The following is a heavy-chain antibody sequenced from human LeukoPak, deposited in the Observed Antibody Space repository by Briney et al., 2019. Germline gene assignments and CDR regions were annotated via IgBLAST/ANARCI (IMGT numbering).Heavy chain of an antibody. J-gene: IGHJ4*02. CDR1: GYTFTSYG. CDR2: ISAYNGNT. CDR3: ARSSVILRFLESADY. Sequence: ASVKVSCKASGYTFTSYGISWVRQAPGQGLEWMGWISAYNGNTNYSQKLQGRVTMTTDTSTSTAYMELRSLRSDDTAVYYCARSSVILRFLESADYWGQGTLSPSPQ. V-gene: IGHV1-18*01. D-gene: IGHD3-3*01.